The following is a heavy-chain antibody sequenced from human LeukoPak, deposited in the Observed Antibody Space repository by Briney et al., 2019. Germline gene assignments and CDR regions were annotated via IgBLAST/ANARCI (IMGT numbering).Heavy chain of an antibody. V-gene: IGHV1-8*02. CDR1: GGTFSSYA. CDR3: ARYGDYGMDV. J-gene: IGHJ6*02. CDR2: MNPNSGNT. Sequence: GASVKVSCKASGGTFSSYAISWVRQAPGQGLEWMGWMNPNSGNTGYAQKFQGRVTMTRNTSISTAYMELSSLRSEDTAVYYCARYGDYGMDVWGRGTTVTVSS. D-gene: IGHD3-10*01.